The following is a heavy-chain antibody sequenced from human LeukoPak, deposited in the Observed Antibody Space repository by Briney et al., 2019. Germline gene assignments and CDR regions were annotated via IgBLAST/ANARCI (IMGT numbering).Heavy chain of an antibody. V-gene: IGHV3-30*18. CDR1: GFTFSSYG. Sequence: GGSLRLSCEASGFTFSSYGIHWVRRAPGKGLEWVAVISYDGSNKYYADSVKGRFTISRDNSKNTLYLQMNSLRAEDTAVYYCAKEPHYYYDSSGYYDYWGQGTLVTVSS. CDR3: AKEPHYYYDSSGYYDY. J-gene: IGHJ4*02. D-gene: IGHD3-22*01. CDR2: ISYDGSNK.